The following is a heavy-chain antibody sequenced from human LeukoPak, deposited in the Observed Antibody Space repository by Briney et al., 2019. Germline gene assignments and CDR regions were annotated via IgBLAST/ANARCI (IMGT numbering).Heavy chain of an antibody. J-gene: IGHJ4*02. CDR1: GYTFTSYG. D-gene: IGHD2-15*01. CDR3: ARDTTSYCSGGSCYSVFDY. Sequence: GASVKVSCKASGYTFTSYGISWVRQAPGQGLEWMGGIIPIFGTANYAQKFQGRVTITADESTSTAYMELSSLRSEDTAVYYCARDTTSYCSGGSCYSVFDYWGQGTPVTVSS. CDR2: IIPIFGTA. V-gene: IGHV1-69*13.